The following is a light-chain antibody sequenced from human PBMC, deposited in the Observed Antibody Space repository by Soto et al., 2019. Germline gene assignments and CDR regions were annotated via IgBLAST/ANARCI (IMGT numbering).Light chain of an antibody. CDR1: QSVDKW. CDR3: QHYRNFPWT. J-gene: IGKJ1*01. V-gene: IGKV1-5*03. Sequence: DIQMTQSPSTLSASVGDRVTITCRASQSVDKWLAWYQQKPGKAPKLLIYKASTLEVGVPSRFSGGGSATEFTLTIASLQPDDFATYYCQHYRNFPWTFGQGTKVEVK. CDR2: KAS.